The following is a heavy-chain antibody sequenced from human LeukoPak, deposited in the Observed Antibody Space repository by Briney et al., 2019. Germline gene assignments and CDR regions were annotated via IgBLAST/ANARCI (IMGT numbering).Heavy chain of an antibody. D-gene: IGHD4-17*01. V-gene: IGHV1-69*06. CDR1: GGTFSSYA. CDR3: ARDRIRTTVIALGY. J-gene: IGHJ4*02. Sequence: GASVKVSCKASGGTFSSYAISWVRQAPGQGLEWMGGIIPIFGTANYAQKFQGRVTITADKSTSTAYMELSSLRSEDTAVYYCARDRIRTTVIALGYWGQGTLVTVSS. CDR2: IIPIFGTA.